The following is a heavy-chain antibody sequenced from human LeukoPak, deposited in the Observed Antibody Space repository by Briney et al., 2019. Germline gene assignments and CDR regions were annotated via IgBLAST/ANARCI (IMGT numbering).Heavy chain of an antibody. V-gene: IGHV4-39*01. CDR3: ARREGARPMDY. CDR2: IYYSGST. J-gene: IGHJ4*02. CDR1: GGSISSSSYF. D-gene: IGHD6-6*01. Sequence: SGTLSLTCTVSGGSISSSSYFWGWIRQPPGKGLEWIGSIYYSGSTYYNPSLKSRVTISVDASKNQFSLKLSSVTAADTAVYYCARREGARPMDYWGQGILVTVSS.